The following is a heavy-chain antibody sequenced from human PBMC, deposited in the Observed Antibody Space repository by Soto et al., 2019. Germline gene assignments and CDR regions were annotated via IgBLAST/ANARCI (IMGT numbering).Heavy chain of an antibody. J-gene: IGHJ3*02. CDR1: EVPFSLYS. CDR2: ISNGDNHI. CDR3: AREEGYCNGGPCYRGAFDI. Sequence: EVQLVESGGGLVKPGGSPRLSCAASEVPFSLYSLLWVRQAPGKGLEWIAFISNGDNHIFYADSVKGRFTISRDNAKNSVYLQMSSLRAEDTAVYYCAREEGYCNGGPCYRGAFDIWGQGTMVTVSS. V-gene: IGHV3-21*06. D-gene: IGHD2-15*01.